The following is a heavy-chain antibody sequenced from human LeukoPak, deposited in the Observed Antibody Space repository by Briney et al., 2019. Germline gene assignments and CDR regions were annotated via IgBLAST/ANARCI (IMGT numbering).Heavy chain of an antibody. V-gene: IGHV4-34*01. J-gene: IGHJ4*02. CDR1: GGSFSGYY. CDR3: ARRRKGRTFDY. D-gene: IGHD5-24*01. Sequence: SPSETLSLTCAVYGGSFSGYYWSWIRQPPGKGLEWIGEINHSGSTNYNPSLKSRVTISVDTSKNQFSLKLSSVTAADTAVYYCARRRKGRTFDYWGQGTLVTVSS. CDR2: INHSGST.